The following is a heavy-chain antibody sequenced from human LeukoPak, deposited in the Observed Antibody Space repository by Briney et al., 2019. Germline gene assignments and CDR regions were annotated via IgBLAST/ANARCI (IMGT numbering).Heavy chain of an antibody. J-gene: IGHJ5*02. D-gene: IGHD3-10*01. CDR1: GYTFTGYY. CDR3: ARDPSMVRGTINWFDP. V-gene: IGHV1-2*02. Sequence: ASVKVSCKASGYTFTGYYMHWVRQAPGQGLEWMGWINPNSGGTNYAQKFQGRVTMTRDTSISTAYMELSRLRSDDTAVYYCARDPSMVRGTINWFDPWGQGTLVTVSS. CDR2: INPNSGGT.